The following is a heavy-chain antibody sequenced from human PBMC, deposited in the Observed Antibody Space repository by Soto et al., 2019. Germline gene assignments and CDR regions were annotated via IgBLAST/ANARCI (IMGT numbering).Heavy chain of an antibody. V-gene: IGHV4-4*07. CDR2: IYPTGST. CDR1: GGSISNYH. Sequence: SETLSLTCTVSGGSISNYHWSWIRQPAGKGLEWIGRIYPTGSTNYNRSLKSRVTMSLDTSKNQLLLKLSSVTAADTAVYYCARGLRYDYVWGSYRYNWLDPWGQGTLVTVSP. J-gene: IGHJ5*02. D-gene: IGHD3-16*02. CDR3: ARGLRYDYVWGSYRYNWLDP.